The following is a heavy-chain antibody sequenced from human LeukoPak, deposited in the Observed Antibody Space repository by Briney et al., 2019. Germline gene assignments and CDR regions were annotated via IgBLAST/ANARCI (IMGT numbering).Heavy chain of an antibody. CDR1: GFTVSSNY. Sequence: GGSLRLSWAASGFTVSSNYMSWVRQAPGKGLEWVSVIYSGGSTYYADSVKGRFTISRDNSKNTLYLQMNSLRAEDTAVYYCARDEVLRGYYYGMDVWGQGTTVTVSS. CDR2: IYSGGST. CDR3: ARDEVLRGYYYGMDV. D-gene: IGHD3-10*01. J-gene: IGHJ6*02. V-gene: IGHV3-66*01.